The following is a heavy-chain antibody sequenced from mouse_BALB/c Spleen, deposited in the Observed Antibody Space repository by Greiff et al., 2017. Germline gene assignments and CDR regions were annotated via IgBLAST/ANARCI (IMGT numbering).Heavy chain of an antibody. CDR1: GYAFTNYL. Sequence: QVQLQQSGAELVRPGTSVKVSCKASGYAFTNYLIEWVKQRPGQGLEWIGVINPGSGGTNYNEKFKGKATLTADKSSSTAYMQLSSLTSDDSAVYFCARSLTGRDAMDYWGQGTSVTVSS. D-gene: IGHD4-1*01. J-gene: IGHJ4*01. V-gene: IGHV1-54*01. CDR3: ARSLTGRDAMDY. CDR2: INPGSGGT.